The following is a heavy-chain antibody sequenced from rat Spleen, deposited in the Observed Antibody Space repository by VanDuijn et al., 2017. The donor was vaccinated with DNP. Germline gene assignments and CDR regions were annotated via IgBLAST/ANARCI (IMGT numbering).Heavy chain of an antibody. D-gene: IGHD3-8*01. CDR3: TSNPHIRTAAPFDY. V-gene: IGHV5S23*01. J-gene: IGHJ2*01. CDR2: ITNSGGST. Sequence: EVQLVESGGGLVQPGRSLKLSCAASGFTFSNYYMAWVRQAPTKGLEWVASITNSGGSTYYRDSVKGRFTISRDNAKSTLYLQMDSLRSEDTATYYCTSNPHIRTAAPFDYWGQGVMVTVSS. CDR1: GFTFSNYY.